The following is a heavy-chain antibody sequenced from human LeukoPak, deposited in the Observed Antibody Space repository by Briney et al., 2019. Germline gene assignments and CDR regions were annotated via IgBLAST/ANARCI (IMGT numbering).Heavy chain of an antibody. CDR1: GYTFTSYA. CDR3: ARDNGGHVPYYFDY. J-gene: IGHJ4*02. V-gene: IGHV1-3*01. CDR2: INAGNGNT. Sequence: ASVKVSCKASGYTFTSYAMHWVRQAPGPRLEWMGWINAGNGNTKYAQKLQGRVTMTTDTSTSTAYMELRSLRSDDTAVYYCARDNGGHVPYYFDYWGQGTLVTVSS. D-gene: IGHD2-8*01.